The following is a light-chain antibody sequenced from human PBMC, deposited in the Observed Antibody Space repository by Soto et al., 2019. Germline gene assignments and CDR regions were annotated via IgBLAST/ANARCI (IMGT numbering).Light chain of an antibody. Sequence: DIQMTQSPSFVTASVGDRVTITCRASQDISKWLAWYQQKPGRAPKILIFAASTLQRGVPSRFSGSGSGTDFTLTISSLQPEDSATYYSQQADSNPLTLGGGTQVDFK. CDR2: AAS. CDR1: QDISKW. V-gene: IGKV1-12*01. J-gene: IGKJ4*01. CDR3: QQADSNPLT.